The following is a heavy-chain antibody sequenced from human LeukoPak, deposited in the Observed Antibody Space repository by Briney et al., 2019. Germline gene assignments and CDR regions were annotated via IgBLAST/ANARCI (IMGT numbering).Heavy chain of an antibody. Sequence: SETLSLTCTVSGGSINSGGYYWSWIRQPAGKGLEWIGHIYISGGTNYNPFLKSRITISVDTSKNQFSLKLSSVTAADTAVYYCAREGVTGYWGQGTLVTVSS. CDR2: IYISGGT. J-gene: IGHJ4*02. CDR1: GGSINSGGYY. CDR3: AREGVTGY. V-gene: IGHV4-61*09. D-gene: IGHD3-10*01.